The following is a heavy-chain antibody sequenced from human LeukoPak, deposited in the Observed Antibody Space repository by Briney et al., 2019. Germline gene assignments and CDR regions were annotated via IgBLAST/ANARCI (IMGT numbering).Heavy chain of an antibody. CDR3: ATLTVVTEEFDY. D-gene: IGHD4-23*01. V-gene: IGHV1-2*02. J-gene: IGHJ4*02. CDR2: INPNSGGT. Sequence: ASVKVSCKASGYTFTGYYMHWVRQAPGQGLEWMGWINPNSGGTNYAQKFQGRVTMTRDTSISTAYMELSRLRSDDTAVYYCATLTVVTEEFDYWGQGTLVTISS. CDR1: GYTFTGYY.